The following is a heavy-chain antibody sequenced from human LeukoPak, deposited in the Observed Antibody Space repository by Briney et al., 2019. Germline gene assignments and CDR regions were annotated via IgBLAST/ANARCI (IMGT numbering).Heavy chain of an antibody. CDR2: ISGDGRDI. CDR3: TREVNAFDI. CDR1: GFTFSSYA. V-gene: IGHV3-74*01. J-gene: IGHJ3*02. Sequence: GGSLRLSCAASGFTFSSYAMGWVRQAPGKGLVWVTGISGDGRDIWYADSVKGRFTISRDNAKNTLYLQMNSVRVEDTAVYFCTREVNAFDIWGQGTTVTVSS.